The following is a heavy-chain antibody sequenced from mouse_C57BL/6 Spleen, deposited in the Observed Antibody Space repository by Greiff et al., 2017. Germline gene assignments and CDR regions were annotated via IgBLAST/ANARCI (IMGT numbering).Heavy chain of an antibody. CDR2: INPSSGYT. D-gene: IGHD2-4*01. Sequence: QVQLKQSGAELAKPGASVKLSCKASGYTFTSYWMHWVKQRPGQGLEWIGYINPSSGYTKYNQKFKDKATLTADKSSSTAYMQLSSLTYEDSAVYYCALYYDYDGWYFDVWGTGTTVTVSS. CDR1: GYTFTSYW. J-gene: IGHJ1*03. V-gene: IGHV1-7*01. CDR3: ALYYDYDGWYFDV.